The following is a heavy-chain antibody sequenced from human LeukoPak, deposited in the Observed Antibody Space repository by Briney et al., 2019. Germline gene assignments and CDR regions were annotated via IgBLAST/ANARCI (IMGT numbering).Heavy chain of an antibody. CDR2: MYYDGST. J-gene: IGHJ6*03. CDR1: GGSISSGAYC. D-gene: IGHD3-3*01. Sequence: SETLSLTCTVSGGSISSGAYCWSWIRQRPGKGLEWIGYMYYDGSTYSNPSLKSRLTISVDTSKNHFSLKLSSVTAADTAVYCSARGPYYDFWSGYPYMDVWGKGTTVTVSS. V-gene: IGHV4-31*03. CDR3: ARGPYYDFWSGYPYMDV.